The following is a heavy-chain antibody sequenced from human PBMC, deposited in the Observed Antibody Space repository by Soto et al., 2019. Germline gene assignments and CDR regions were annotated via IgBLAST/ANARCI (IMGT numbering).Heavy chain of an antibody. J-gene: IGHJ4*02. D-gene: IGHD3-3*01. V-gene: IGHV6-1*01. CDR3: TRDRYSDFWSTYVSPDY. CDR2: TYYRSKWYT. CDR1: GDSVSSNNAA. Sequence: PSQTLSLTCAISGDSVSSNNAAWNWIRQSPSRGLEWLGRTYYRSKWYTDYAVSVKSRITINSDTSRNQFSLQLNSVTPEDTAVYYCTRDRYSDFWSTYVSPDYWGQGTLVTVSS.